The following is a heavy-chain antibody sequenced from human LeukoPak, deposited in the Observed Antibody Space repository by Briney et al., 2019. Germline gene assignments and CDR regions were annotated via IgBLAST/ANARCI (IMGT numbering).Heavy chain of an antibody. CDR2: ICGSGGST. D-gene: IGHD3-3*01. CDR3: AKRMSDFWSGYFEKYYFDY. J-gene: IGHJ4*02. CDR1: GFHFSRQA. Sequence: GSLRLLFAAPGFHFSRQAMGWVPQASGKGVGWVPAICGSGGSTYYADSVKGRFTISRDNSKNTLYLQMNSLRAEDTAVYYCAKRMSDFWSGYFEKYYFDYWGQGTLVTVSS. V-gene: IGHV3-23*01.